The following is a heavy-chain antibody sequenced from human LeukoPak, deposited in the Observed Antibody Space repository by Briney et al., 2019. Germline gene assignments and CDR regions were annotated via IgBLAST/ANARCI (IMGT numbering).Heavy chain of an antibody. V-gene: IGHV4-61*02. CDR2: IYTSGST. J-gene: IGHJ5*02. CDR3: ARSPLGASSGLNWFDP. CDR1: GGSISSGSYY. Sequence: SQTLSLTCTVSGGSISSGSYYWSWIRQPAGKGLEWIGRIYTSGSTNYNPSLKSRVTISVDTSKNQFPLKLSSVTAADTAVYYCARSPLGASSGLNWFDPWGQGTLVTVSS. D-gene: IGHD3-22*01.